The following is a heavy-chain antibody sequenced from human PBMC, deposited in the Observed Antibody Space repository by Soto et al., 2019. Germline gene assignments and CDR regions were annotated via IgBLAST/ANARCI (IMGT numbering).Heavy chain of an antibody. J-gene: IGHJ3*02. CDR1: GYSFTSYW. V-gene: IGHV5-10-1*01. CDR3: ARHGRTYYDILTGSNAFDI. Sequence: ESLKISCKGSGYSFTSYWISWVRQMPGKGLEWMGRIDPSDSYTNYSPSFQGHVTISADKSISTAYLQWSSLKASDTAMYYCARHGRTYYDILTGSNAFDIWGQGTMVTVSS. D-gene: IGHD3-9*01. CDR2: IDPSDSYT.